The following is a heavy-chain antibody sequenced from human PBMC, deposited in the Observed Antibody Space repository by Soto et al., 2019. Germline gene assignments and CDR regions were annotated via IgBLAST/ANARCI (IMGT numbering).Heavy chain of an antibody. V-gene: IGHV3-23*01. D-gene: IGHD1-26*01. Sequence: EVQLLESGGGLVQPGGSVRLSCAGSGFTFSSYAMSWVRQAPGKGLEWVSAVNNIGDLTYYADSVKGRFTISRDNSKNTLHLQMNSLRAEDTAVYYCAKEWRTYSGSYWPPDYWGQGTLVRVSS. CDR1: GFTFSSYA. CDR3: AKEWRTYSGSYWPPDY. CDR2: VNNIGDLT. J-gene: IGHJ4*02.